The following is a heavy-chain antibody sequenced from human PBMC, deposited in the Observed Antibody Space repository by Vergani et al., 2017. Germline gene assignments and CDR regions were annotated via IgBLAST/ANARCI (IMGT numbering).Heavy chain of an antibody. V-gene: IGHV1-2*02. CDR1: GYTFTGYY. CDR3: ARMERELLSGKAFDI. D-gene: IGHD1-26*01. J-gene: IGHJ3*02. Sequence: QVQLVQSVAEVKKPGASVKVSCKASGYTFTGYYMHWVRQAPGQGLEWMGWINLNSGGTNYAQKFQGRVTMTRDTSISTAYMELSRLRSDDTAVYYCARMERELLSGKAFDIWGQGTMVTVSS. CDR2: INLNSGGT.